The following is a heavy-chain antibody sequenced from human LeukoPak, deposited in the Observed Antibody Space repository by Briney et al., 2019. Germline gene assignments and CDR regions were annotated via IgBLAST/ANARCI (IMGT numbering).Heavy chain of an antibody. Sequence: GGSLRLSCAASGFTFSSYGMHWVRQAPGKGLGWVAFIRYDGSNKYYADSVKGRFTISRDNSKNTLYLQMNSLRAEDTAVYYCAKDVEMATPTGYWGQGTLVTVSS. CDR2: IRYDGSNK. J-gene: IGHJ4*02. CDR3: AKDVEMATPTGY. D-gene: IGHD5-24*01. V-gene: IGHV3-30*02. CDR1: GFTFSSYG.